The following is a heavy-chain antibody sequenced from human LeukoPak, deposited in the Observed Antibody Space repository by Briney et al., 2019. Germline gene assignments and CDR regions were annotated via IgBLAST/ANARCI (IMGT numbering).Heavy chain of an antibody. D-gene: IGHD6-25*01. CDR1: AFPFSTYV. Sequence: GGSLRLSCAASAFPFSTYVMSWVRQAPGGGLEWISSISGDGARTYYTNSVKGRLTISRDNPKNTLFLQVNSLRVEDTAVYYCARGLGYSSDLHVVPSIDYWGQGTLVTVSS. CDR2: ISGDGART. CDR3: ARGLGYSSDLHVVPSIDY. J-gene: IGHJ4*02. V-gene: IGHV3-23*01.